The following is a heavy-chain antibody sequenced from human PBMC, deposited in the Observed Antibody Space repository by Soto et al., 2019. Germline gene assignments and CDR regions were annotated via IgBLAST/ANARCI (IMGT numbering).Heavy chain of an antibody. Sequence: QVQLQESGPGLVKPSQTLSLTCTVSGGSISSGDYYWSWIRQPPGKGLEWIGYIYYSGSTYYNPSLMSRVTISVDASKNQFALKLSSVTAADTAVYYCARGGYYYDSRYGMDVWGQGTTVTVSS. J-gene: IGHJ6*02. D-gene: IGHD3-22*01. V-gene: IGHV4-30-4*01. CDR1: GGSISSGDYY. CDR3: ARGGYYYDSRYGMDV. CDR2: IYYSGST.